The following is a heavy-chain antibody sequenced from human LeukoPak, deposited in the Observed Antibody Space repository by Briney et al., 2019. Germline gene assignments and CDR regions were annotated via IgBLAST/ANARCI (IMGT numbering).Heavy chain of an antibody. V-gene: IGHV1-2*02. CDR1: GYTFTGYY. CDR3: ARADYYGSGSYYNVEDY. CDR2: INPNSGGT. Sequence: ASVTVSCKASGYTFTGYYMHWVRQAPGQGLEWMGWINPNSGGTNYAQKFQGRVTMTRDTSISTAYMELGSLRSEDTAVYYCARADYYGSGSYYNVEDYWGQGTLVTVSS. D-gene: IGHD3-10*01. J-gene: IGHJ4*02.